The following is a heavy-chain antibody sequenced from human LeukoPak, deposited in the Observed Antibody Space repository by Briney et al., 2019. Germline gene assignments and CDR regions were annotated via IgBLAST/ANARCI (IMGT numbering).Heavy chain of an antibody. V-gene: IGHV3-21*01. CDR3: ARKSNWNYFDY. CDR2: ISTSSSYI. D-gene: IGHD1-1*01. J-gene: IGHJ4*02. Sequence: GGSLRLSCAASGFTFSSYSMNWVRQAPGKGLEWVSSISTSSSYICYADSVKGRFTISRDDAKNSLYLQMNSLGAEDTAVYYCARKSNWNYFDYWGQGTLVTVSS. CDR1: GFTFSSYS.